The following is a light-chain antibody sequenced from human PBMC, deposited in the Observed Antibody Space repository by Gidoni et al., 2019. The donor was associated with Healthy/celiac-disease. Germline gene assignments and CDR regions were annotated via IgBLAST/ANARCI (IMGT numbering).Light chain of an antibody. Sequence: EIVMTQSPATPSVSPGASTTLSCTASQSVSSNLAWYQQKPGQAPRLLIYGASTRATGIPARFSGSGSGTEFTLTISSLQSEDFAVYYCQQYNNWPPWTFGQGTKVEIK. CDR3: QQYNNWPPWT. J-gene: IGKJ1*01. CDR2: GAS. CDR1: QSVSSN. V-gene: IGKV3-15*01.